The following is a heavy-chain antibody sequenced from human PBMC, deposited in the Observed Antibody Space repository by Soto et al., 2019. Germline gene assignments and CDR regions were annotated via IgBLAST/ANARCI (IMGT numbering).Heavy chain of an antibody. Sequence: SETLSLTCTVSGGSVSSGSYYWSWIRQPPGKGLEWIGYIYYSGSTNYNPSLKSRVTISVDTSKNQFSLKLSSVTAADTAVYYCARVGGQNWGDYWGQGTLVTVAS. J-gene: IGHJ4*02. CDR2: IYYSGST. V-gene: IGHV4-61*01. CDR3: ARVGGQNWGDY. CDR1: GGSVSSGSYY. D-gene: IGHD3-16*01.